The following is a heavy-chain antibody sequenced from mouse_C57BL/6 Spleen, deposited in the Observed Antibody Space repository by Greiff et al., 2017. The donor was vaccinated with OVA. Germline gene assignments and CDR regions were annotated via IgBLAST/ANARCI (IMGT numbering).Heavy chain of an antibody. CDR1: GYTFTSYW. V-gene: IGHV1-69*01. CDR2: IDPSDSYT. Sequence: QVQLQQPGAELVMPGASVKLSCKASGYTFTSYWMHWVKQRPGQGLEWIGEIDPSDSYTNYNQKFKGKSTLTVDKSSSTAYMQLSSLTSEDSAVYYCARYDYGNYDSFAYWGQGTLVTVS. CDR3: ARYDYGNYDSFAY. J-gene: IGHJ3*01. D-gene: IGHD2-1*01.